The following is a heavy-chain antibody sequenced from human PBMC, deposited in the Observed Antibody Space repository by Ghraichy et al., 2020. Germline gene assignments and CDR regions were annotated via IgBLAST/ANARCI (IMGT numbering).Heavy chain of an antibody. J-gene: IGHJ6*03. CDR2: IYYSGST. D-gene: IGHD7-27*01. CDR1: GGSISSSSYY. V-gene: IGHV4-39*01. Sequence: SETLSLTCTVSGGSISSSSYYWGWIRQPPGKGLEWIGSIYYSGSTYYNPSLKSRVTISVDTSKNQFSLKLSSVTAADTAVYYCARLRGLLGYYYYYMDVWGKGTTVTVSS. CDR3: ARLRGLLGYYYYYMDV.